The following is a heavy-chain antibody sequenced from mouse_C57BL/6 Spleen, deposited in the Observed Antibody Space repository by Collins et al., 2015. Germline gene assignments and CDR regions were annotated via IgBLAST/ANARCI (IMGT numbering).Heavy chain of an antibody. J-gene: IGHJ3*01. D-gene: IGHD2-5*01. CDR3: ARRHYSNSAWFAY. Sequence: QIQLVQSGPELKKPGETVKISCKASGYTFTTYGMSWVKQAPGKGLKWMGWINTYSGVPTYADDFKGRFAFSLETSASTAYLQINNLKNEDTATYFCARRHYSNSAWFAYWGQGTLVTVFA. CDR1: GYTFTTYG. CDR2: INTYSGVP. V-gene: IGHV9-3*01.